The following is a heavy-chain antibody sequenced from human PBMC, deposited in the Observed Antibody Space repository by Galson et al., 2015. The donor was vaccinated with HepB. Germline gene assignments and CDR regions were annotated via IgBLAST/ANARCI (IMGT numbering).Heavy chain of an antibody. V-gene: IGHV1-58*01. CDR3: AAGGLMGSGWYYFDY. CDR2: IAAGSGNT. Sequence: SAKVSCKASGFTFTSSAVQWVRQARGQRLEWIGWIAAGSGNTNYAQKFQERVAITRDMSTSTAYMELSSLRSEDTAVYYCAAGGLMGSGWYYFDYWGQGTLVTVSS. D-gene: IGHD6-19*01. CDR1: GFTFTSSA. J-gene: IGHJ4*02.